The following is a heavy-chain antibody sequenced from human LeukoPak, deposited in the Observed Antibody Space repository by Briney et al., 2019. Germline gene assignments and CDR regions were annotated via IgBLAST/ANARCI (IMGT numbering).Heavy chain of an antibody. V-gene: IGHV4-59*01. J-gene: IGHJ3*02. CDR3: ARVGGDHDAFDI. Sequence: SETLSLTCTVSGGSISSYYWSWIRQPPGKGLEWIGYIYYSGSTNYNPPLKSRVTISVDTSKNQFSLKLSSVTAADTAVYYCARVGGDHDAFDIWGQGTMVTVSS. D-gene: IGHD6-25*01. CDR2: IYYSGST. CDR1: GGSISSYY.